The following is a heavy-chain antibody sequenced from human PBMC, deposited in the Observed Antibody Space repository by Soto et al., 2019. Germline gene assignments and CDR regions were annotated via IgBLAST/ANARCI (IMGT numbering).Heavy chain of an antibody. D-gene: IGHD3-10*01. CDR2: IYWDDDK. CDR3: AHRRGFGELLFDY. J-gene: IGHJ4*02. CDR1: GFSLSTSKMG. Sequence: QITLKESGPTLVKPTQTLTLTCTFSGFSLSTSKMGVGWIRQPPGKALEWLALIYWDDDKRYSLSLKSRLTXTXDXXRNQLVLIMTNMDPVDTATYYCAHRRGFGELLFDYWGQGTLVTVSS. V-gene: IGHV2-5*02.